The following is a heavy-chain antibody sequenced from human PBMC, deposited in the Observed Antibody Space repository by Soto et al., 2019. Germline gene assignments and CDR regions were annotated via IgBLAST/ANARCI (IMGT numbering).Heavy chain of an antibody. J-gene: IGHJ5*02. CDR1: GGTFSSYA. CDR3: AKGIAAAYNWFDP. Sequence: AASVKVSCKASGGTFSSYAISWVRQAPGQGLEWMGGIIPIFGTANYAQKFQGRVTITADESTSTAYMELSSLRSEDTAVYYCAKGIAAAYNWFDPWGQGTLVTVSS. V-gene: IGHV1-69*13. D-gene: IGHD6-13*01. CDR2: IIPIFGTA.